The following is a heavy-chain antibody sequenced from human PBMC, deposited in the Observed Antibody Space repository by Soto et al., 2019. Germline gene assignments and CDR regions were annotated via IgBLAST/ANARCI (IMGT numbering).Heavy chain of an antibody. J-gene: IGHJ6*03. CDR1: GFTFNSYA. Sequence: GGSLRLSCAASGFTFNSYAMNWVRQAPGKGLEWVSAISGSGGSTYYADSVKGRFTISRDNSKNTLYLQMNSLRAEDTAVYYCAKVHTSTYYYYYMDVWGKGTKVTVSS. CDR2: ISGSGGST. CDR3: AKVHTSTYYYYYMDV. V-gene: IGHV3-23*01.